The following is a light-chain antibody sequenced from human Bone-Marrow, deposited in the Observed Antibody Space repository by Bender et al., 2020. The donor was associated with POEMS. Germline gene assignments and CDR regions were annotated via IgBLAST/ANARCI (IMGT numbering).Light chain of an antibody. CDR3: QAWETYSLI. CDR1: DLGDKY. V-gene: IGLV3-1*01. J-gene: IGLJ2*01. CDR2: QDT. Sequence: SYEVTQPPSVSVSPGQTASITCSGDDLGDKYVAWYQQKPGQSPVLVIYQDTKRPSGIPARFSGSNSGNTATLTISGTQAMEEADNYCQAWETYSLIFGGETKLTVL.